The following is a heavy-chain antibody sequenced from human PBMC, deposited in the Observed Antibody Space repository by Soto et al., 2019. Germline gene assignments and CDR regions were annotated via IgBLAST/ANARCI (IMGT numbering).Heavy chain of an antibody. D-gene: IGHD6-6*01. CDR2: ISSNGGST. CDR3: ARATRIGYSSSPGPSFPGYMDV. J-gene: IGHJ6*03. CDR1: GFTFSSYA. V-gene: IGHV3-64*01. Sequence: PGGSLRLSCAASGFTFSSYAMHWVRQAPGKGLEYVSAISSNGGSTYYANSVKGRFTISRDNSKNTLYLQMGSLRAEDMAVYYCARATRIGYSSSPGPSFPGYMDVWGKGTTVTVSS.